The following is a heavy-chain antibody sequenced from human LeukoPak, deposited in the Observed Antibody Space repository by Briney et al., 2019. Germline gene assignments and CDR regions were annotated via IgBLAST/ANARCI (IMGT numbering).Heavy chain of an antibody. CDR1: GGSISSGDYY. CDR2: IYYSGST. V-gene: IGHV4-30-4*08. J-gene: IGHJ5*02. D-gene: IGHD2-21*01. Sequence: PSQTLSLTCTVSGGSISSGDYYWSWIRQPPGKGLEWIGYIYYSGSTYYNPSLKSRVTISVDTSKNQFSLKLSSVTAADTAVYYCARGGVVSIGDPFWFDPWGQGTLVTVSS. CDR3: ARGGVVSIGDPFWFDP.